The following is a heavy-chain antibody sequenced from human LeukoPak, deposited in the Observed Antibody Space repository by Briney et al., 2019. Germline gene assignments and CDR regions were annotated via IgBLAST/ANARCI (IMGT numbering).Heavy chain of an antibody. CDR2: FNHSGST. CDR1: GGSFSGYY. J-gene: IGHJ4*02. Sequence: SETLSLTCAVYGGSFSGYYWSWIRQPPGKGLEWIGEFNHSGSTNYNPSLKSRVTISVDTSKNQFSLKLSSVTAADTAVYYCARGPYDSSGYYEIEGTNFDYWGQGTLVTVSS. D-gene: IGHD3-22*01. V-gene: IGHV4-34*01. CDR3: ARGPYDSSGYYEIEGTNFDY.